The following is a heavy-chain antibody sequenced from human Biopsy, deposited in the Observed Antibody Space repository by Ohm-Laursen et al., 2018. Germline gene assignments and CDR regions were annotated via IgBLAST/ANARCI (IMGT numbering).Heavy chain of an antibody. CDR3: ARDKYRSWNYFDN. CDR2: INPDSGVT. CDR1: GYTFSGHY. V-gene: IGHV1-2*02. Sequence: SVKVSCNASGYTFSGHYMHWVRQAPGQGLEWMGWINPDSGVTNYAQKFKGRVTMTRDTSISTACMELSRLGSDDTAVYYCARDKYRSWNYFDNWGQGSLVTVSS. D-gene: IGHD6-19*01. J-gene: IGHJ4*02.